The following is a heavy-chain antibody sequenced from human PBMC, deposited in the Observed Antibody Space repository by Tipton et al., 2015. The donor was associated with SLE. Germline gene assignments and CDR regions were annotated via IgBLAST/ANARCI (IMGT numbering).Heavy chain of an antibody. CDR1: GGSISSYY. V-gene: IGHV4-59*08. CDR2: IFYSGIT. J-gene: IGHJ2*01. D-gene: IGHD3-10*02. CDR3: ARRADYVSGNWYFDL. Sequence: TLSLTCTVSGGSISSYYWSWIRQPPGKGLEWIGYIFYSGITNYNPSLKRRVTISVDTSKNQFSLKLCSVTAADTAVYYCARRADYVSGNWYFDLWVRGTLVTVSS.